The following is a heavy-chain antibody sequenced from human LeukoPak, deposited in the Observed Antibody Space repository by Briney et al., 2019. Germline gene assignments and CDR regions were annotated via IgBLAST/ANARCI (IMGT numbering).Heavy chain of an antibody. CDR1: GFTFDDYA. Sequence: GGSLRLSCAAPGFTFDDYAMHWVRKAPGKGLEWVSGISWNSGSIGYADSVKGRFTISRDNAKNSLYLQMNSLRAEDTALYYCAKGTYVYGMDVLGQGTTVNVS. D-gene: IGHD3-16*01. CDR3: AKGTYVYGMDV. V-gene: IGHV3-9*01. J-gene: IGHJ6*02. CDR2: ISWNSGSI.